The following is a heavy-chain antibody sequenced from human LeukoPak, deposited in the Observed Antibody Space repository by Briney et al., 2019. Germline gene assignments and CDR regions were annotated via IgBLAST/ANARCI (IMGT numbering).Heavy chain of an antibody. CDR1: GFIFSSYG. V-gene: IGHV3-23*01. CDR2: ISGSGGRT. Sequence: PGGTLRLSCAASGFIFSSYGMNWVRQAPGKGLEWVSFISGSGGRTAYADSVKGRFTISRDNSKNTLYLQMDSLRAEDTAVYYCVKDRYTTGRPVDYWGQGTLVTVSS. D-gene: IGHD1-14*01. J-gene: IGHJ4*02. CDR3: VKDRYTTGRPVDY.